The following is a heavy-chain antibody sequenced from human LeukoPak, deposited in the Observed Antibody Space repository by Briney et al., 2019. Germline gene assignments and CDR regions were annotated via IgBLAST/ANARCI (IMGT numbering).Heavy chain of an antibody. V-gene: IGHV3-11*04. CDR2: ISSSGETI. CDR3: ARGSGYSYGHDAFDI. J-gene: IGHJ3*02. D-gene: IGHD5-18*01. Sequence: PGGSLRLSCAASGFTISDYYMSWIRQAPGKGLEWVSFISSSGETIYYADSVKGRFTISRDNAKNSLYLQMNSLRAEDTAVYYCARGSGYSYGHDAFDIWGQGTMVTVSS. CDR1: GFTISDYY.